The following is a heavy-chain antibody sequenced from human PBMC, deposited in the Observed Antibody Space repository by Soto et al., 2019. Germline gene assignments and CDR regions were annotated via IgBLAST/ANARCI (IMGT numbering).Heavy chain of an antibody. CDR2: ISSNSGSI. V-gene: IGHV3-21*01. J-gene: IGHJ4*02. D-gene: IGHD4-17*01. CDR3: ARGTYGDYDY. Sequence: EVQLVESGGGLVRPGGSLRLSCAASGFTFNTYTMNWVRQAPGKGLEWVSSISSNSGSIHYSDSVKGRFTISRDNAVGAVFLQRNSLRAEDTAVYYCARGTYGDYDYWCQGTLVTVSS. CDR1: GFTFNTYT.